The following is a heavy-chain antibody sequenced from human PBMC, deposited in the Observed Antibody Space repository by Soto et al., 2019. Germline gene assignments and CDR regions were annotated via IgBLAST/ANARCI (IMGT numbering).Heavy chain of an antibody. Sequence: SETLSLTCTVSGGPISSGGYYWSWIRQHPGKGLEWIGYIYYSGSTYYNPSLKSRVTISVDTSKNKFSLKLSSVTDADTAVYYCARVRRSSSSWYSPYNWFDPWGQGTLVTVSS. J-gene: IGHJ5*02. CDR3: ARVRRSSSSWYSPYNWFDP. V-gene: IGHV4-31*03. CDR1: GGPISSGGYY. CDR2: IYYSGST. D-gene: IGHD6-13*01.